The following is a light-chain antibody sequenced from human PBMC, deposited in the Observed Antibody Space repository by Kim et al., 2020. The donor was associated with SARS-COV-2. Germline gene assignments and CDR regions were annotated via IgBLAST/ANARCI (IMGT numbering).Light chain of an antibody. CDR1: ELGDKY. V-gene: IGLV3-1*01. J-gene: IGLJ3*02. CDR3: QTWDSRTVV. Sequence: SYELTQPPSVSVPSGQTATITCSGDELGDKYVYWYQKKPGQSPVLVMYQHDKRPSGIPERFSGPNSGNTATLTISETPALDEADYYCQTWDSRTVVFGGG. CDR2: QHD.